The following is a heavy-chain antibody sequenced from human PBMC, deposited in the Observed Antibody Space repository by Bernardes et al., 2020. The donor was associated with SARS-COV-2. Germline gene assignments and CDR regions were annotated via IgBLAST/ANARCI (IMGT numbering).Heavy chain of an antibody. Sequence: GGSLRLSCAASGFNFKTYGMHWVRQAPGKGLEWVAFTWFDGINKYYSDSVKGRFAISRDNSKNTLYLQLNSLRAEDTAIYFCAGDPPQSGYAFDIWGQGTMVAVSS. CDR3: AGDPPQSGYAFDI. CDR1: GFNFKTYG. V-gene: IGHV3-33*01. D-gene: IGHD5-12*01. CDR2: TWFDGINK. J-gene: IGHJ3*02.